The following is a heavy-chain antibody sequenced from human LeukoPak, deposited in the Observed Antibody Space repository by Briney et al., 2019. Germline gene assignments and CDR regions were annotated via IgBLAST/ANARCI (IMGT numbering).Heavy chain of an antibody. Sequence: GGSLRLSCVGAGLSNSDYGMGWVRQAPGKGLEWVAGIDWNGDASSYSDSVKGRFTISRDNAENSLYLEMNSLRDDDTALYFCARDLSATWYSLAYWGQGTLVTVSS. D-gene: IGHD2-15*01. J-gene: IGHJ4*02. V-gene: IGHV3-20*04. CDR2: IDWNGDAS. CDR3: ARDLSATWYSLAY. CDR1: GLSNSDYG.